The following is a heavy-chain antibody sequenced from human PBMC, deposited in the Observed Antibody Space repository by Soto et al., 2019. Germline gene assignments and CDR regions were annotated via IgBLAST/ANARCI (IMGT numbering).Heavy chain of an antibody. Sequence: PGGSLRLSCAASGFTFSNAWMSWVRQAPGKGLEWVGRIKSKTDGGTTDYAAPVKGRFTISRDDSKNTLYLQMNSLKTEDTAVYYCTTDEYYYDSSGYFDTYYFDYWGQGTLVTVSS. CDR2: IKSKTDGGTT. CDR1: GFTFSNAW. D-gene: IGHD3-22*01. J-gene: IGHJ4*02. V-gene: IGHV3-15*01. CDR3: TTDEYYYDSSGYFDTYYFDY.